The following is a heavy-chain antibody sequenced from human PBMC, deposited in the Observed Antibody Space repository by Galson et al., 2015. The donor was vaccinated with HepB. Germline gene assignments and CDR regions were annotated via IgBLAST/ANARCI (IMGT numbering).Heavy chain of an antibody. V-gene: IGHV1-69*10. Sequence: SVKVSCKASGGTFSSYAISWVRQAPGQGLEWMGGIIPILGIANYAQKFQGRVTITADKSTSTAYMELSSLRSEDTAVYYCARDAGKSSWDAFDIWGQGTMVTVSS. CDR2: IIPILGIA. CDR3: ARDAGKSSWDAFDI. CDR1: GGTFSSYA. J-gene: IGHJ3*02. D-gene: IGHD6-13*01.